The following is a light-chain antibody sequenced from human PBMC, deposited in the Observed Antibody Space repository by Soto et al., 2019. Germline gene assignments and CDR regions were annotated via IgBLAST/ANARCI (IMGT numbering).Light chain of an antibody. J-gene: IGKJ2*01. CDR2: KAS. Sequence: DIQMTQSPSTLSASVGDRVTITCRASESISTGLAWFQQKPGKAPKLLIYKASSLESEVPSRFTGSGSGTEFTLTISSLQPDDLATYYCQQYNSYSYTFGQGTKLEIK. CDR1: ESISTG. CDR3: QQYNSYSYT. V-gene: IGKV1-5*03.